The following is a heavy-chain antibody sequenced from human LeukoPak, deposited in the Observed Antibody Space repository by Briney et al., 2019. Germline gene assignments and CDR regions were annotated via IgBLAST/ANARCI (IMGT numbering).Heavy chain of an antibody. J-gene: IGHJ3*02. CDR2: IYSGGST. CDR1: GFSVSSNY. Sequence: GGSLRLSCAASGFSVSSNYMSWVRQAPGKGLEWVSVIYSGGSTYYADSVKGRFTISRDNSKNTLYLQMNSLRAEDTAVYYCARYSSSFFPIWGQGTMVTVSS. CDR3: ARYSSSFFPI. D-gene: IGHD6-13*01. V-gene: IGHV3-53*01.